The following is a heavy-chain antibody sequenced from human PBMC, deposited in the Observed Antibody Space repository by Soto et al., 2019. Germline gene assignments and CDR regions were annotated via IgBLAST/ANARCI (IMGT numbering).Heavy chain of an antibody. D-gene: IGHD7-27*01. CDR2: MYYSGNT. CDR1: GGSITSNTFY. Sequence: SETLSLTCTVSGGSITSNTFYWGWIRQPPGKGLEWIGSMYYSGNTYYNPSLKSRVTISVDASKNQFSLKLSSVTAADTAVYYCARLVWGFWYFDYWGKGTMGTVSS. J-gene: IGHJ4*02. CDR3: ARLVWGFWYFDY. V-gene: IGHV4-39*01.